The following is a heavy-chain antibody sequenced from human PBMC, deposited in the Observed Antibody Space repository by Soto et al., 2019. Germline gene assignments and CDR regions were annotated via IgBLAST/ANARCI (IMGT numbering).Heavy chain of an antibody. CDR2: IYYSGST. CDR1: GGSISSYY. CDR3: MGGYPWVGFDY. V-gene: IGHV4-59*08. D-gene: IGHD3-22*01. J-gene: IGHJ4*02. Sequence: PSETLSLTCTVSGGSISSYYWSWIRQPPGKGLEWNGYIYYSGSTNYNTSLTSRVTISVDRSKNQYSLTLPSVTATATAVSIRMGGYPWVGFDYWGQGTLVTVSS.